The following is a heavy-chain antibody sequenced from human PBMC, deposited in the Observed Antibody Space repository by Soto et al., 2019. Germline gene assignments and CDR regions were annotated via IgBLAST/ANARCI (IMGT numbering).Heavy chain of an antibody. CDR2: IFSSGGST. Sequence: GGSLRLSCAASGFTFSSYAMTWVRQAPGKGLEWVSFIFSSGGSTYYADSVKGRFTISRDNSKNTLYLQMNGLRAEDTAVYFCAKSIYYGGNTGFDYWGQGTPVTVSS. V-gene: IGHV3-23*01. CDR1: GFTFSSYA. CDR3: AKSIYYGGNTGFDY. J-gene: IGHJ4*02. D-gene: IGHD4-17*01.